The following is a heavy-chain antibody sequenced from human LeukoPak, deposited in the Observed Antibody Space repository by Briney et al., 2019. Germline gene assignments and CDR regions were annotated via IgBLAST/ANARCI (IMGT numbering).Heavy chain of an antibody. CDR3: ARQVGAIYFDY. CDR1: GFTFSSYS. Sequence: GGSLRLSCAASGFTFSSYSMNWVRQAPGKGLEWVSSISSSSYIYYADSVKGRFTISRDNAKNSLYLQMNSLRAEDTAVYYCARQVGAIYFDYWGQGTLVTVSS. V-gene: IGHV3-21*01. CDR2: ISSSSYI. D-gene: IGHD1-26*01. J-gene: IGHJ4*02.